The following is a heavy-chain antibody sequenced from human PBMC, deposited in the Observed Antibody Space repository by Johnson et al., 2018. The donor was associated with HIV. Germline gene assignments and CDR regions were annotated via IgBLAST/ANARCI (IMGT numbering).Heavy chain of an antibody. CDR3: ARARGVLLWFGELVDAFDI. J-gene: IGHJ3*02. Sequence: QVQLVESGGGVVQPGRSLRLSCAASGFTFSSYAMHWVRQAPGKGLEWVAVISYDGSNKYYAASVKGRFTISRDNAKNSLYLQMNSLRAEDTAVYYFARARGVLLWFGELVDAFDIWGQGTMVTVSS. V-gene: IGHV3-30*04. D-gene: IGHD3-10*01. CDR2: ISYDGSNK. CDR1: GFTFSSYA.